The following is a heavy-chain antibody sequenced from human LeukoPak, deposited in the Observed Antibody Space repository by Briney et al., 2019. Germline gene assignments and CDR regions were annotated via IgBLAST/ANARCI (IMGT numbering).Heavy chain of an antibody. CDR3: ARAHYAILTGVAS. J-gene: IGHJ4*02. D-gene: IGHD3-9*01. V-gene: IGHV3-21*01. CDR1: GFTFSSYS. Sequence: PGGSLRLSCAASGFTFSSYSMNWVRQAPGKGREWVSSISSSSSYIYYADSVKGRFTISRDNAKTSLYLQMNSLRAEVTAVYYYARAHYAILTGVASWGQGTLVTVSS. CDR2: ISSSSSYI.